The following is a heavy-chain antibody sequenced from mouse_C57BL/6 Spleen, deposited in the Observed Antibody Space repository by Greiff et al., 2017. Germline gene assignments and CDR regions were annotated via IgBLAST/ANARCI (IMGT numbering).Heavy chain of an antibody. Sequence: EVHLVESGEGLVKPGGSLKLSCAASGFTFSSYAMSWVRQTPEKRLEWVAYISSGGDYIYYADTVKGRFTISRDNARNTLYLQMSSLKSEDTAMYYCTRDQRDSNSYFDVWGTGTTVTVSS. D-gene: IGHD2-5*01. CDR3: TRDQRDSNSYFDV. J-gene: IGHJ1*03. V-gene: IGHV5-9-1*02. CDR1: GFTFSSYA. CDR2: ISSGGDYI.